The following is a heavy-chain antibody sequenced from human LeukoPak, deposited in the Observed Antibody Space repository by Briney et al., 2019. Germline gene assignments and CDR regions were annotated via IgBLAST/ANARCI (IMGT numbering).Heavy chain of an antibody. CDR2: IYTSGST. V-gene: IGHV4-61*02. CDR3: AREEHYYDSSGYFDY. J-gene: IGHJ4*02. CDR1: GGSISSGSYY. D-gene: IGHD3-22*01. Sequence: PSETLSLTCTVSGGSISSGSYYWSWIRQPAGKGLEWIGRIYTSGSTNYNPSLKNRVTISVDTSKNQFSLKLSSVTAADTAVYYCAREEHYYDSSGYFDYWGQGTLVTVSS.